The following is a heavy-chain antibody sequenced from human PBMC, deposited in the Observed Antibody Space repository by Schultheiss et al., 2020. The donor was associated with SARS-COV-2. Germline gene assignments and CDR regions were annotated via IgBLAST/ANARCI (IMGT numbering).Heavy chain of an antibody. Sequence: GGSLRLSCAASGFTFSSYSMNWVRQAPGKGLEWVSYISSSGSTIYYADSVKGRFTISRDNAKNSLYLQMNSLRAEDTAVYYCAKRGYDSSGYYSDWYFDLWGRGTLVTVSS. CDR3: AKRGYDSSGYYSDWYFDL. V-gene: IGHV3-48*04. D-gene: IGHD3-22*01. CDR2: ISSSGSTI. J-gene: IGHJ2*01. CDR1: GFTFSSYS.